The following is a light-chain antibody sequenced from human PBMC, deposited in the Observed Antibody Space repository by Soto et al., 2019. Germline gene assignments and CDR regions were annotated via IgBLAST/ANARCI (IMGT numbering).Light chain of an antibody. J-gene: IGLJ3*02. CDR2: GVS. CDR3: CSYAGTYTWV. Sequence: QSALTQPASVSGSPGQSITISCTGTSSDVGGYNHVSWYQQNPGKAPKLMIYGVSNRPSGVPNRFSGSKSGNTASLTISGLQTEDEADYYCCSYAGTYTWVFGGGTKLTVL. V-gene: IGLV2-14*01. CDR1: SSDVGGYNH.